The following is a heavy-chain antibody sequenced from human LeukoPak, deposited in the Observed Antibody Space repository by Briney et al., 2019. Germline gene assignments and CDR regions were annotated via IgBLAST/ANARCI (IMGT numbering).Heavy chain of an antibody. CDR1: GFTFSSYA. J-gene: IGHJ1*01. CDR3: AREPAARSKYFQH. D-gene: IGHD6-13*01. V-gene: IGHV3-30*01. Sequence: GGSLRLSCAASGFTFSSYAMHWVRQAPGKGLEWVAVISYDGSNKYYADSVKGRFTISRDNSKNTLYLQMNSLRAEDTAVYYCAREPAARSKYFQHWGQGTLVTVSS. CDR2: ISYDGSNK.